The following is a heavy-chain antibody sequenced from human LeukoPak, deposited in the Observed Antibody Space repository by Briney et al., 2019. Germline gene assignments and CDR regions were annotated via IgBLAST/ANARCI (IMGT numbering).Heavy chain of an antibody. CDR3: VPYCSSTSCYTGP. J-gene: IGHJ5*02. V-gene: IGHV3-30*02. D-gene: IGHD2-2*02. Sequence: GGSLRLSCAASGFTFSSYGVHWVRQAPGKGLEGVAFIRYDGGNKYYADSVKGRFTISRDNSKNTLYLQMNSLRAEDTAVYYCVPYCSSTSCYTGPWGQGTLVTVSS. CDR1: GFTFSSYG. CDR2: IRYDGGNK.